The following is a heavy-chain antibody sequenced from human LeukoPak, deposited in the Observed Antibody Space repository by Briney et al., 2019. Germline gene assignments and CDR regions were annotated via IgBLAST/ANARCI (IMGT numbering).Heavy chain of an antibody. V-gene: IGHV3-74*01. Sequence: GGSLRLSCVASGFTFSSYWMHWVRQAPGKGLVWVSRIGSDGSSTSYADSVKGRFTISRDNAKNTLYLQMNSLRSEDTAVYYCARSYYSDYRGQGTLGTVS. CDR1: GFTFSSYW. J-gene: IGHJ4*02. CDR3: ARSYYSDY. CDR2: IGSDGSST.